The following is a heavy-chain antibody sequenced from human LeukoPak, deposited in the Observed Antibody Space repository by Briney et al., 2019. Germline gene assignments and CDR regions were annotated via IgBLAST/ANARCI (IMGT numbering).Heavy chain of an antibody. J-gene: IGHJ2*01. CDR3: ARRGATTVSHFDL. D-gene: IGHD4-17*01. CDR1: GYTFTVYY. CDR2: IIPNSGGT. Sequence: ASVKLSCKASGYTFTVYYIHWLRQAPGQGLEWMGWIIPNSGGTKYAQKFQDRVTMTRDTSISTAYMELSSLTYDDTAVYYCARRGATTVSHFDLWGRGTLVTVSS. V-gene: IGHV1-2*02.